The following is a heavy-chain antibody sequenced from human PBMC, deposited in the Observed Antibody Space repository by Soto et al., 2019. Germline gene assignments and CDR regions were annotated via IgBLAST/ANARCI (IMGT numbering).Heavy chain of an antibody. CDR2: ISSDSTYI. V-gene: IGHV3-21*06. D-gene: IGHD6-13*01. J-gene: IGHJ6*03. CDR3: ASGLIAAGHYYYFYLDV. CDR1: GFSFSSYS. Sequence: EVQLVESGGDLVKPGGSLRLSCAASGFSFSSYSINWVRQTPGKGLEWVSSISSDSTYIYYADSVKGRFTTSRDNAKNSLYLQMNSLRVGDTAVYYCASGLIAAGHYYYFYLDVWGKGTTVTVSS.